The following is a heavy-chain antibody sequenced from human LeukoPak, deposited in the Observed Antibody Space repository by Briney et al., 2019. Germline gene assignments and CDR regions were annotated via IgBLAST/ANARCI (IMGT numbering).Heavy chain of an antibody. CDR3: ARELRYDNSDSGAF. D-gene: IGHD3-22*01. CDR1: GGSISTYY. V-gene: IGHV4-59*12. J-gene: IGHJ3*01. Sequence: PSETLSLTCTVSGGSISTYYWSWIRQPPGKGLEWIGYIYYSGSTYYNPSLKSRVTISVDTSKNQFSLKLTSVTAADTALYYCARELRYDNSDSGAFWGQGTVVTVSS. CDR2: IYYSGST.